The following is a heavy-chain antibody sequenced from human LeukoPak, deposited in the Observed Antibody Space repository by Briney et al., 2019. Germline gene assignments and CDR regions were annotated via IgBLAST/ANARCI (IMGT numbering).Heavy chain of an antibody. CDR2: ISSSSTI. Sequence: PGGSLRLSCAASGFTFSDYYMNWVRQAPGKGLEWVSYISSSSTIYYADSVKGRFTISRDNAKNSLYLQMNSLRDEDTAVYYCARDGPSYDFWSGYKVYWGQGTLVTVSS. D-gene: IGHD3-3*01. J-gene: IGHJ4*02. V-gene: IGHV3-69-1*01. CDR3: ARDGPSYDFWSGYKVY. CDR1: GFTFSDYY.